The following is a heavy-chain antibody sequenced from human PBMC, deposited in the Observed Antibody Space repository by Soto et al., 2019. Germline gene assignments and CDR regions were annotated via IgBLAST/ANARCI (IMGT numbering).Heavy chain of an antibody. J-gene: IGHJ4*02. CDR3: ARGLSNFGELSRFRPYDY. CDR1: GFPLSSYW. D-gene: IGHD3-10*01. Sequence: GGSLRLSCAASGFPLSSYWMNWVRQAPWEGPEWVANIKEDGSEEYYGDSVKGRFTISRDNAKKSLYLQMNSLRVEDTAVYYCARGLSNFGELSRFRPYDYWGQGTLVTVSS. CDR2: IKEDGSEE. V-gene: IGHV3-7*01.